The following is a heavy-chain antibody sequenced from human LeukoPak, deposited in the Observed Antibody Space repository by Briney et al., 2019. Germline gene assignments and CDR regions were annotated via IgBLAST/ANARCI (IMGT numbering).Heavy chain of an antibody. V-gene: IGHV4-30-2*01. Sequence: SQTLSLTCTVSGGSISSGGYYWSWIRQPPGKGLEWIGYIYHSGSTYYNPSLKSRVTISVDRSKNQFSLKLSPVTAADTAMYYCARVSYYDILTGYFVGAFEIWGQGTMVTVSS. CDR1: GGSISSGGYY. CDR3: ARVSYYDILTGYFVGAFEI. CDR2: IYHSGST. J-gene: IGHJ3*02. D-gene: IGHD3-9*01.